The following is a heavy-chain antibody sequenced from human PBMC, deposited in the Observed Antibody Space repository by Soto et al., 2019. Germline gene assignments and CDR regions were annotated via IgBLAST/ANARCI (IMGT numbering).Heavy chain of an antibody. CDR3: ARSPGGFGYYFDY. D-gene: IGHD3-3*01. J-gene: IGHJ4*02. Sequence: PGGSLRLSCAASGLTFSSYAMSWVRQAPGKGLEWVSAISGSGGSTYYADSVKGQVTISADKSITTAHLQWSSLKASDTAMYYCARSPGGFGYYFDYWGQGTLVTVSS. CDR2: ISGSGGST. CDR1: GLTFSSYA. V-gene: IGHV3-23*01.